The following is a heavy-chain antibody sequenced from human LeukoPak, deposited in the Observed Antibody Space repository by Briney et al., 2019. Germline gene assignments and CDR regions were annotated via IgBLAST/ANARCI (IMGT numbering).Heavy chain of an antibody. CDR1: GGPVSSGSYY. Sequence: SETLSLTCTVSGGPVSSGSYYWSWIRQPPGKGLEWIGYISYSGRTNYSPSLKSRVTISVDTSKNQFSLKLTSVTAADTAVYYCASVRSGTYYFNYWGQGALVTVSS. CDR3: ASVRSGTYYFNY. J-gene: IGHJ4*02. CDR2: ISYSGRT. D-gene: IGHD1/OR15-1a*01. V-gene: IGHV4-61*01.